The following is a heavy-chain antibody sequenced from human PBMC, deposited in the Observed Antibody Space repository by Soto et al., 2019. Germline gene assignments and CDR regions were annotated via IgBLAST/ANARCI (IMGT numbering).Heavy chain of an antibody. CDR2: IIPIFGTA. J-gene: IGHJ4*02. CDR3: ARDLRSYGTGEPQNDY. Sequence: ASVKVSCKASGGTFSSYAISWVRQAPGQGLEWMGGIIPIFGTANYAQKFQGRVTITADESTSTAYMELSSLRSEDTAVYYCARDLRSYGTGEPQNDYWGQGTLVTVSS. CDR1: GGTFSSYA. V-gene: IGHV1-69*13. D-gene: IGHD4-17*01.